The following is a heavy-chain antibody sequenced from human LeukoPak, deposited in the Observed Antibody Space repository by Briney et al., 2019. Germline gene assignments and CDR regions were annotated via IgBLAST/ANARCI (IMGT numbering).Heavy chain of an antibody. CDR3: ARDRPGYGADY. J-gene: IGHJ4*02. CDR2: IYHSGST. CDR1: GVSINSSNW. D-gene: IGHD5-18*01. Sequence: SETLSLTCAVSGVSINSSNWWRWVRQPPGKGLEWIGEIYHSGSTNYNPSLKSRVTISVDKSKNQFSLKLSSATAADTAVYYCARDRPGYGADYWGQGTLVTVSS. V-gene: IGHV4-4*02.